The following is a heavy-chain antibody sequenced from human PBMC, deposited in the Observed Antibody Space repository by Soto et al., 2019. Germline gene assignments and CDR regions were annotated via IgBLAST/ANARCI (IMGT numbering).Heavy chain of an antibody. CDR3: AKDNTYGEPYYYYGMDV. J-gene: IGHJ6*02. D-gene: IGHD4-17*01. V-gene: IGHV3-23*01. Sequence: GSLRLSCAASGFTFSSYAMSWVRQAPGKGLEWASAISGSGGSTYYADSVKGRFTISRDNSKNTLYLQMNSLRAEDTAVYSCAKDNTYGEPYYYYGMDVWGQGTTATVSS. CDR1: GFTFSSYA. CDR2: ISGSGGST.